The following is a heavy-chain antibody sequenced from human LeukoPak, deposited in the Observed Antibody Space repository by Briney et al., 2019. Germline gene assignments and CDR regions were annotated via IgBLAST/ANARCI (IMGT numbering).Heavy chain of an antibody. CDR1: GYSISSSNW. CDR2: IYYSGST. D-gene: IGHD5-12*01. CDR3: ARTSQYSGYERSFDY. Sequence: SDTLPLTCAVSGYSISSSNWWGWIRQPPGKGLERIGYIYYSGSTNYNPSLKSRVTMSVDTTKNQFSLKLSSVTALDTAVYYCARTSQYSGYERSFDYWGQGTLVTVSS. V-gene: IGHV4-28*06. J-gene: IGHJ4*02.